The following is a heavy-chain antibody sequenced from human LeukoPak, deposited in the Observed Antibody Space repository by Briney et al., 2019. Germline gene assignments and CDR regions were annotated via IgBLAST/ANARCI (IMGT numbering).Heavy chain of an antibody. V-gene: IGHV3-15*01. CDR1: GFTFNNAW. J-gene: IGHJ4*02. CDR2: IKSKIDGGTT. D-gene: IGHD3-22*01. Sequence: GGSLRLSCVASGFTFNNAWMSWVRQAPGKGLECVGRIKSKIDGGTTEYGAPVKGRFTISRDGSKNTLYLQMNSLKTEDSGVYYCTTDPRSDTSVWGQGPRVTVSS. CDR3: TTDPRSDTSV.